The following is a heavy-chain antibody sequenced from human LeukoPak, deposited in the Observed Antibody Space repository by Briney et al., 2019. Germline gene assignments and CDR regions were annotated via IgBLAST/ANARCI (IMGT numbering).Heavy chain of an antibody. CDR1: GGSISSYY. J-gene: IGHJ2*01. V-gene: IGHV4-4*07. CDR3: AREFLSYYDSSGYYYGWYFDL. CDR2: IYTSGST. Sequence: SETLSLTCTVSGGSISSYYWSWIRQPAGKGLEWIGRIYTSGSTNYDPSLKSRVTMSVDTSKNQFSLKLSSVTAADTAVYYCAREFLSYYDSSGYYYGWYFDLWGRGTLVTVSS. D-gene: IGHD3-22*01.